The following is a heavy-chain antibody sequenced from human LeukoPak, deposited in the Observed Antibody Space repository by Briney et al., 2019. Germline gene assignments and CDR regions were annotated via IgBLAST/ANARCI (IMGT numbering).Heavy chain of an antibody. D-gene: IGHD3-3*01. V-gene: IGHV3-53*01. CDR2: IYSGGST. CDR3: ARGNFDDFWCGYYPADYYMDV. Sequence: GGSLRLSCAASGFTVSSNYMSWVRQAPGKGLEWVSVIYSGGSTYYADSVKGRFTISRDNSKNTLYLQMNSLRAEDTAVYYCARGNFDDFWCGYYPADYYMDVWGKGTTVTVSS. J-gene: IGHJ6*03. CDR1: GFTVSSNY.